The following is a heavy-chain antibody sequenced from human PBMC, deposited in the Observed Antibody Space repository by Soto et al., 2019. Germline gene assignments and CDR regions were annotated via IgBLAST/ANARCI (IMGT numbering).Heavy chain of an antibody. CDR2: MNPNSSNT. V-gene: IGHV1-8*01. CDR3: ASLGYSSSRYYYYYYGMDV. J-gene: IGHJ6*02. D-gene: IGHD6-13*01. Sequence: QVQLVQSGAEVKKPGASVKVSCKASGYTFTSYDINWVRQATGQGLEWMGWMNPNSSNTGYAQKFQGRVTTTRNTSISTAYMQLSSLRSEDTAVYYWASLGYSSSRYYYYYYGMDVWAQGTTVTVSS. CDR1: GYTFTSYD.